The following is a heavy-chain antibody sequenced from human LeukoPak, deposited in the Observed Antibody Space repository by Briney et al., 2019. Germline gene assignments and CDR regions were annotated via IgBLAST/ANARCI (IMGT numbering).Heavy chain of an antibody. Sequence: SQTLSLTCTISGDSVSINSVAYNWIRQSPSRGLEWLGRTYYRSKWNYEYAVSVRSRITVNLDTSKNQFSLQLNSVTPDDTAVYYCARAVIGTTRYFESWGQGTLVTVSS. V-gene: IGHV6-1*01. J-gene: IGHJ4*02. CDR2: TYYRSKWNY. CDR1: GDSVSINSVA. CDR3: ARAVIGTTRYFES. D-gene: IGHD1-1*01.